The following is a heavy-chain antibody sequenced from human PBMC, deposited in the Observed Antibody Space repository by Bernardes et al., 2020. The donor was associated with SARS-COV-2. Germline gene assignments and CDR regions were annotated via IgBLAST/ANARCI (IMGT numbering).Heavy chain of an antibody. V-gene: IGHV3-7*03. CDR1: GFTFSSYW. Sequence: GGSLRLSCAASGFTFSSYWMSWVRQPPGKGLEWVANIKQDGSEKYYVDSVKGRFTISRDNAKNSLYLQMNSLRAEDTAVYYCARDAAAAGSYYYYYGMDVWGQGTTVTVSS. CDR3: ARDAAAAGSYYYYYGMDV. J-gene: IGHJ6*02. CDR2: IKQDGSEK. D-gene: IGHD6-13*01.